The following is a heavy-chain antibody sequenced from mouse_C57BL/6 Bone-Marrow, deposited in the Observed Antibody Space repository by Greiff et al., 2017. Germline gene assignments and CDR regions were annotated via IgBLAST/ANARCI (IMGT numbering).Heavy chain of an antibody. V-gene: IGHV8-12*01. CDR1: GFSLSTSGMG. CDR3: ARSFTTVVARYWYFDV. CDR2: IYWDDDK. J-gene: IGHJ1*03. Sequence: QVTLKESGPGILQSSQTLSLTCSFSGFSLSTSGMGVSWIRQPSGKGLEWLAHIYWDDDKRYNPSLKSRLTISKDTSRNQVFLKITSVDTADTATYYCARSFTTVVARYWYFDVWGTGTTGTVSS. D-gene: IGHD1-1*01.